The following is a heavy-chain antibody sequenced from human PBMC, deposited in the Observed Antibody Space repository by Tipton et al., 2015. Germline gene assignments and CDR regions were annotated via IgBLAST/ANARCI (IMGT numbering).Heavy chain of an antibody. CDR1: GPSISSGYQ. D-gene: IGHD5-24*01. CDR2: VYNTGTT. CDR3: ARDLEHGMDV. J-gene: IGHJ6*02. V-gene: IGHV4-38-2*02. Sequence: TLSLTCDVSGPSISSGYQWGWIRQPPGKGLEWIGNVYNTGTTYHNPSLKSRVTISVDTSKNQVFLNLTSVTAADTAVYFCARDLEHGMDVWGQGTTVTVSS.